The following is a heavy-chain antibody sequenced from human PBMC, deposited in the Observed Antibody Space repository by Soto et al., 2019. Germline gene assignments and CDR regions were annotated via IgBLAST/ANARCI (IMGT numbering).Heavy chain of an antibody. J-gene: IGHJ6*02. CDR1: GFTFSDYY. CDR3: AREYYYGMDV. CDR2: ITGSRDYT. Sequence: QVQLVESGGGLVRPGGSLRLSCAASGFTFSDYYMTWIRQAPGKGLEWVSYITGSRDYTNYADSVKGRFTISRDNVKNSLYLQMNSLRAEDTAVYYCAREYYYGMDVWGQGTTVTVSS. V-gene: IGHV3-11*05.